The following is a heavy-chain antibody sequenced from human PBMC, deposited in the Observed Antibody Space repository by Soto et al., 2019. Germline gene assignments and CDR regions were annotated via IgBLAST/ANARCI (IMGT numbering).Heavy chain of an antibody. Sequence: ASVKVSCKASGYTFTSYDINWVRQATGQGLEWMGWMNPNSGNTGYAQKFQGRVTMTRNTSISTAYMELSSLRSEDTAVYYCARGFGELSFFGLNDYYYYYMDVWGKGTTVTVSS. CDR1: GYTFTSYD. D-gene: IGHD3-10*01. CDR3: ARGFGELSFFGLNDYYYYYMDV. V-gene: IGHV1-8*01. J-gene: IGHJ6*03. CDR2: MNPNSGNT.